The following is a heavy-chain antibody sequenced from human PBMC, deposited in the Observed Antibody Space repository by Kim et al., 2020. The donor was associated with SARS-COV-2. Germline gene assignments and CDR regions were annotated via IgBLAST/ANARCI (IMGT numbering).Heavy chain of an antibody. CDR3: ARSIVGATMAWFDP. D-gene: IGHD1-26*01. Sequence: AQKFQGRVTMTRDTSISTAYMELSRLRSDDTAVYYCARSIVGATMAWFDPWGQGTLVTVSS. J-gene: IGHJ5*02. V-gene: IGHV1-2*02.